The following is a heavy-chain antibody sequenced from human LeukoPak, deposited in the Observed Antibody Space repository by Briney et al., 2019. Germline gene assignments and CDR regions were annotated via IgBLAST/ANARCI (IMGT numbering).Heavy chain of an antibody. Sequence: SETLSLTCTVSGGSISSYYWSWIRQPPGKGLEWIGYISYSGSTNYNPSLKSRVTISVDTSKNQFSLKLSSVTAADTAVYYCTRDKDSFDAFDIWGQGTRVTVSS. CDR3: TRDKDSFDAFDI. CDR1: GGSISSYY. D-gene: IGHD2-15*01. V-gene: IGHV4-59*01. CDR2: ISYSGST. J-gene: IGHJ3*02.